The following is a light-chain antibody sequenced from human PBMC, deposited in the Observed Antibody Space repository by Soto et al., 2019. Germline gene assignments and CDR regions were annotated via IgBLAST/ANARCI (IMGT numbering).Light chain of an antibody. Sequence: QSALTQPPSASGSPGQSVTISCTGTSSDVGGYNYVSWYQQHPGKAPKLIIYAVSKRPSGVPDRFSGSKSGSTASLTVSGLQAEDEADYYCSSYAGSNNLVFGGGTKLTVL. CDR1: SSDVGGYNY. V-gene: IGLV2-8*01. J-gene: IGLJ3*02. CDR2: AVS. CDR3: SSYAGSNNLV.